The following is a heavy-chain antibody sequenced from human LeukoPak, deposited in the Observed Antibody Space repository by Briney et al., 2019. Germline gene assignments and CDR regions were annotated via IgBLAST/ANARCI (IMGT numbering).Heavy chain of an antibody. Sequence: GGSLRLSCAASGFTFSSYGMHWVRQAPGKGLEWVAFIRYDGSNKYYADSVKGRFTISRDNSKNTLYPQMNSLRAEDTAVYYCASRWYTSGWYFHRWGQGTLATVSS. V-gene: IGHV3-30*02. J-gene: IGHJ1*01. CDR2: IRYDGSNK. CDR3: ASRWYTSGWYFHR. D-gene: IGHD6-19*01. CDR1: GFTFSSYG.